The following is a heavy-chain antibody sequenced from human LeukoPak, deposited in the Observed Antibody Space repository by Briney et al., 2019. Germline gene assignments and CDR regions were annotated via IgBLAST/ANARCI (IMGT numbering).Heavy chain of an antibody. CDR3: ARGKSRGSHIDY. V-gene: IGHV4-38-2*02. CDR1: GYSISSGYY. D-gene: IGHD1-26*01. J-gene: IGHJ4*02. CDR2: IYESGST. Sequence: SETLSLTCTVSGYSISSGYYWGWSRQPPGKGLEGIGSIYESGSTYYNPSLKGRVTISVDTSKIQFSLRMNSVTAADTAVYYCARGKSRGSHIDYWGQGTLVTVPS.